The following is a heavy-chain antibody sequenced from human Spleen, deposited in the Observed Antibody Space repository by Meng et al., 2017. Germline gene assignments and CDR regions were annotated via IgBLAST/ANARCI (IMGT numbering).Heavy chain of an antibody. D-gene: IGHD1-14*01. J-gene: IGHJ4*02. Sequence: GESLKISCAASGFTFSRYWMSWVRQAPGKGLEWVANIKQDGSEKYYVDSVKGRFTISRDNAKNSLYLQMNSLRGEDTAVYYCASNPEEGKIDYWGQGTLVTVSS. CDR1: GFTFSRYW. CDR2: IKQDGSEK. V-gene: IGHV3-7*01. CDR3: ASNPEEGKIDY.